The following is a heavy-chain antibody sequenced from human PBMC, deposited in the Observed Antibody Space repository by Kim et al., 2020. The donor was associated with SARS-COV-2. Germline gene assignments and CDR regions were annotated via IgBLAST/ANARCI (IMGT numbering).Heavy chain of an antibody. V-gene: IGHV3-15*01. CDR2: IKSKTDGGTT. Sequence: GGSLRLSCAASGFTFSNAWMSWVRQAPGKGLEWVGRIKSKTDGGTTDYAAPVKGRFTISRDDSKNTLYLQMNSLKTEDTAVYYCTTGQQLVRAFDIWGQGTMVTVSS. CDR1: GFTFSNAW. CDR3: TTGQQLVRAFDI. D-gene: IGHD6-13*01. J-gene: IGHJ3*02.